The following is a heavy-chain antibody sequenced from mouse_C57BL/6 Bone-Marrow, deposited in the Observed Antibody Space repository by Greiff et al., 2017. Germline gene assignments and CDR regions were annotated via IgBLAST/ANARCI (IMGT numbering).Heavy chain of an antibody. V-gene: IGHV1-9*01. CDR3: ASDGYYWFAY. CDR2: ILTGRGSN. J-gene: IGHJ3*01. Sequence: QVQLQQSGAELMKPGASVKLSCKAPGYTFTGYWIEWVKQRPGHGLEWIGEILTGRGSNNYNEKFKGKATFTADTSSNTAYMQRSSLTTEDCAIYYCASDGYYWFAYWGQGTLVTVSA. CDR1: GYTFTGYW. D-gene: IGHD2-3*01.